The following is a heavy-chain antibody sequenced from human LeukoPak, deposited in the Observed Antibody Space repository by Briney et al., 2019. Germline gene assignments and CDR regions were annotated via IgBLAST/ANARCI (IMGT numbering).Heavy chain of an antibody. Sequence: GASVKVSCKASGYTFTGYYMHWVRQAPGQGLEWMGWISAYNGNTNYAQKLQGRVTMTTDTSTSTAYMELRSLRSDDTAVYYCAREGAAAGIPYDYWGQGTLVTVSS. V-gene: IGHV1-18*04. D-gene: IGHD6-13*01. J-gene: IGHJ4*02. CDR1: GYTFTGYY. CDR2: ISAYNGNT. CDR3: AREGAAAGIPYDY.